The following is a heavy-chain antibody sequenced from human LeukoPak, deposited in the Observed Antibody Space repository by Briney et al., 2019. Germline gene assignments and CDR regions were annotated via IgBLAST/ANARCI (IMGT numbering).Heavy chain of an antibody. CDR1: GFTFNAYS. D-gene: IGHD2-8*01. CDR3: VRDPKSTVLTPSAYFDF. V-gene: IGHV3-48*04. CDR2: INSRSTTI. J-gene: IGHJ4*02. Sequence: PGGSLRLSCAASGFTFNAYSMNWVRQAPGKGLEWVSYINSRSTTIFYADSVEGRFTISRDNAKNSLYLQMNSLRVEDTALYYCVRDPKSTVLTPSAYFDFWGQGTLVTVSS.